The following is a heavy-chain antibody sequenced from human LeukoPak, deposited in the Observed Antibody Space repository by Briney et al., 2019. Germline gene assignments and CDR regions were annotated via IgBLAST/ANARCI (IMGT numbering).Heavy chain of an antibody. CDR1: GGSISSGDYS. V-gene: IGHV4-30-2*01. D-gene: IGHD4-23*01. CDR3: ARQFGIDYGGNSEFDL. J-gene: IGHJ2*01. Sequence: SETLSLTCAVSGGSISSGDYSWSWIRQPPGGGLEWIGYIYHSGSTYYNPSLKSRVTISVDRSKNQFSLKLSSVTAADTAMYYRARQFGIDYGGNSEFDLWGRGTLVTVSS. CDR2: IYHSGST.